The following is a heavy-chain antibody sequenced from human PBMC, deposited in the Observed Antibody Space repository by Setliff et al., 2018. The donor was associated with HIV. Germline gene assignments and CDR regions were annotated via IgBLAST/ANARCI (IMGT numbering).Heavy chain of an antibody. CDR3: ARVPIHFKWSPPPSDYYHGMDV. CDR1: GYTFTDYY. V-gene: IGHV1-2*02. CDR2: INPNTGGT. D-gene: IGHD3-9*01. Sequence: ASVKVSCKASGYTFTDYYMHWVRQAPGQGLEWMGWINPNTGGTNYAQKFQGRVTVTRDTSISTAYMDLGRLRSDDTAVYYCARVPIHFKWSPPPSDYYHGMDVWGQGTTVTVSS. J-gene: IGHJ6*02.